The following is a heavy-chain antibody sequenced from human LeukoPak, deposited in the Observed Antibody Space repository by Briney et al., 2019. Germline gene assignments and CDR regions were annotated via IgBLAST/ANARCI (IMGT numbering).Heavy chain of an antibody. D-gene: IGHD3-22*01. V-gene: IGHV4-59*08. CDR1: GGSISSYY. CDR3: ARRGWDGGYDSSGYYLTYYFDY. Sequence: SSETLSLTSTVSGGSISSYYWGWIRQPPGKGLEWIGDIYYSGSTNYNPSLKSRVTISVDTSKNQFSLKLSSVTAADTAVYYCARRGWDGGYDSSGYYLTYYFDYWGQGTLVTVSS. J-gene: IGHJ4*02. CDR2: IYYSGST.